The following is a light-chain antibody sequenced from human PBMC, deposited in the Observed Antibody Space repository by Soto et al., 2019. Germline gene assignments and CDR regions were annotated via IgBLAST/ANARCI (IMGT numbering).Light chain of an antibody. V-gene: IGKV1-5*01. CDR3: QHYNSYSEA. Sequence: IQMTQSPSTLSASVGDTVTISCRASQAISVSLAWYRQKPGKAPNLLIYDASTLQEGVPSRFSGSGSGTEFTLTVTRLQPDDFATYYCQHYNSYSEAFGQGTKVELK. CDR2: DAS. J-gene: IGKJ1*01. CDR1: QAISVS.